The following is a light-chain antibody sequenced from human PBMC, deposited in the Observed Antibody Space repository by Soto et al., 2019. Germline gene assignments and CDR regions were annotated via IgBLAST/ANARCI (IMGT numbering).Light chain of an antibody. CDR1: QSISSW. CDR2: DAS. V-gene: IGKV1-5*01. Sequence: DIQMTQSPSTLSASVGARVTITCRASQSISSWLAWYQQKPGQAPKLLSYDASSLESGVPSRFSGSGSATEFTLTISSLQTDDFATYYCQQYNNYWTFGQGTRVEIK. J-gene: IGKJ1*01. CDR3: QQYNNYWT.